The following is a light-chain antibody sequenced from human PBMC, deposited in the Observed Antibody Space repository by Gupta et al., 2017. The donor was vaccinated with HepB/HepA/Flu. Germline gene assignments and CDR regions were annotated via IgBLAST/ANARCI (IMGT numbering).Light chain of an antibody. CDR3: QQSYSTPWT. J-gene: IGKJ1*01. CDR2: AAS. Sequence: DIQMTQSPSSLYASVGDRVTITCRASQSISSYLNWYQQKPGKAPKLLIYAASSLQSGVPSRFSGSGSGTDFTRTISSLQPEDFATYYCQQSYSTPWTFGQGTKVEIK. V-gene: IGKV1-39*01. CDR1: QSISSY.